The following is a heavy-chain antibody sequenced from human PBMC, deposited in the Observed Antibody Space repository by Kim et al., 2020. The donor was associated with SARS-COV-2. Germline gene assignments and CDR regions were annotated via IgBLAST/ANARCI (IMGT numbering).Heavy chain of an antibody. Sequence: SETLSLTCTVSGGSISSSSYYWGWIRQPPGKGLEWIGSIDYSGSTYYNPALKSRVTTSVDTSKNQFSLKLSSVTAADTAVYYCARHSRIVVVPAAILAWGQGTLVTVSS. J-gene: IGHJ4*02. CDR3: ARHSRIVVVPAAILA. D-gene: IGHD2-2*01. CDR2: IDYSGST. V-gene: IGHV4-39*01. CDR1: GGSISSSSYY.